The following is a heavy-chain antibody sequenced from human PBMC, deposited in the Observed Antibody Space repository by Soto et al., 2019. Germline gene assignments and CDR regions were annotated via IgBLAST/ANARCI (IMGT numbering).Heavy chain of an antibody. V-gene: IGHV4-30-4*01. Sequence: SETLSLTCTVSGGSISSGDYYWSWIRQPPGKGLEWIGYIYYSGSTYYNPSLKSRVTISVDTSKNQFSLKLSSVTAADTAVYYCARDAENRYYYGMDVWGQGTTVTVS. CDR1: GGSISSGDYY. CDR2: IYYSGST. J-gene: IGHJ6*02. CDR3: ARDAENRYYYGMDV.